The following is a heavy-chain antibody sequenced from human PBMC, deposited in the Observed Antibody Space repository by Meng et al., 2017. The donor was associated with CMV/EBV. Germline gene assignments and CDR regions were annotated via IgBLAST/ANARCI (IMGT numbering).Heavy chain of an antibody. D-gene: IGHD1-14*01. Sequence: QVQVQESGPGLFKPSQTLAPTCTVSGGSSSSGDYYWSWIRQPPGKGLEWIGYIYYSGSTYYNPSLKSRVTISVDTSKNQFSLKLSSVTAADTAVYYCTRVMGPNRTPYYFDYWGQGTLVTVSS. CDR2: IYYSGST. V-gene: IGHV4-30-4*08. J-gene: IGHJ4*02. CDR1: GGSSSSGDYY. CDR3: TRVMGPNRTPYYFDY.